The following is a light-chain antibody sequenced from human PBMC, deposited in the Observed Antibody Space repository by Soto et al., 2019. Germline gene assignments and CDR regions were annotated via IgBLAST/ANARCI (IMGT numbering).Light chain of an antibody. V-gene: IGLV6-57*04. CDR3: QYYNSGNYD. J-gene: IGLJ1*01. CDR1: SGSIATNY. CDR2: EDK. Sequence: NFMLTQPHSVSESPGKTVTISCTRSSGSIATNYVQWYQQRPGSAPTTVIYEDKLRPSGVPDRFSGSIDSSSNSASLTISGLKNEDEADYYCQYYNSGNYDFRTGTKVTV.